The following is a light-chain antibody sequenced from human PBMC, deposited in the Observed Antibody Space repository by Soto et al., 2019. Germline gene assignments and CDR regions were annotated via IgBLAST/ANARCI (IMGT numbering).Light chain of an antibody. V-gene: IGKV3-20*01. Sequence: DIVLTQSPGTLSLSPGERATLSCRASQRVSSNHLAWYQQNPGQAPRLLIYGGSSRATGIPVRFSGSGSETDFTLTITRLEPEDFAVYYCQQYSSSRTFGQGTKVVIK. CDR1: QRVSSNH. CDR3: QQYSSSRT. J-gene: IGKJ1*01. CDR2: GGS.